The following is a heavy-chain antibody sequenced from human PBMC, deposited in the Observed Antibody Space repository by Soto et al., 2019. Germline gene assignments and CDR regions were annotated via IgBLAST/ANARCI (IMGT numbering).Heavy chain of an antibody. Sequence: SETLSLTCTVSGGPISSYYWSWIRQPPGKGLEWIGYIYYSGSTNYNPSLKSRVTISVDTSKNQFSLKLSSVTAADTAVYYCARDRWDSYGYGYFDYWGQGTLVTVSS. V-gene: IGHV4-59*01. CDR1: GGPISSYY. CDR3: ARDRWDSYGYGYFDY. CDR2: IYYSGST. J-gene: IGHJ4*02. D-gene: IGHD5-18*01.